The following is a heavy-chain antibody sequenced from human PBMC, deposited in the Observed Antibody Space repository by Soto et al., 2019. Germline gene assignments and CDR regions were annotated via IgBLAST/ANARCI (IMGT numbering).Heavy chain of an antibody. CDR2: IYPGDSDT. V-gene: IGHV5-51*01. D-gene: IGHD6-13*01. Sequence: GESLKISCKGSGYSFTSYWIGWVRQMPGKGLEWMGIIYPGDSDTRYSPSFQGQVTISADKSISTAYLQWSSLKASDTAMYYCARAASSWYAIGYYYYGMDVWGQGTTVTVSS. CDR1: GYSFTSYW. CDR3: ARAASSWYAIGYYYYGMDV. J-gene: IGHJ6*02.